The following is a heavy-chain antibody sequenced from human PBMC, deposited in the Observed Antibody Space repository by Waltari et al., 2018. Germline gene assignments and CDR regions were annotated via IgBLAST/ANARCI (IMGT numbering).Heavy chain of an antibody. D-gene: IGHD4-17*01. CDR1: GFTFSSYA. Sequence: QVQLVESGGGVVQPGRSLRLSCAASGFTFSSYAMHWVRQAPGKGLEWGAVISYDGSNKYYADSVKGRFTISRDNSKNTLYLQMNSLRAEDTAVYYCARGGTTTVTPAATWGQGTLVTVSS. V-gene: IGHV3-30-3*01. J-gene: IGHJ4*02. CDR3: ARGGTTTVTPAAT. CDR2: ISYDGSNK.